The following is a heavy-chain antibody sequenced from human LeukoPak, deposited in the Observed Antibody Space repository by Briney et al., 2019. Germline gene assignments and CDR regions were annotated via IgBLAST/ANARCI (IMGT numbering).Heavy chain of an antibody. D-gene: IGHD2-2*01. J-gene: IGHJ6*03. Sequence: GGSLRLSCAASGFTFSSYAMSWVRQAPGKGLEWVSAISGSGGSTYYADSVKGRFTISRDNSKNTLYLQMNSLRAEDTAVYYCARGLVVPAAKVYYYMDVWGKGTTVTVSS. V-gene: IGHV3-23*01. CDR1: GFTFSSYA. CDR3: ARGLVVPAAKVYYYMDV. CDR2: ISGSGGST.